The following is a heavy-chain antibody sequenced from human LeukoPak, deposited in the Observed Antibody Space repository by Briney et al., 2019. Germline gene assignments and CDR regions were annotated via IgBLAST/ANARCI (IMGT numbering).Heavy chain of an antibody. J-gene: IGHJ4*02. CDR2: IIPIFGTA. Sequence: ASVKVSCKASGGTFSSYAISWVRQAPGQGLEWMGGIIPIFGTANYAQKFQGRVTITADESTSTAYMELSSLRSEDTAVYYCARESRSNYYFDYWGQGTLVTVSS. V-gene: IGHV1-69*13. CDR1: GGTFSSYA. CDR3: ARESRSNYYFDY. D-gene: IGHD4-11*01.